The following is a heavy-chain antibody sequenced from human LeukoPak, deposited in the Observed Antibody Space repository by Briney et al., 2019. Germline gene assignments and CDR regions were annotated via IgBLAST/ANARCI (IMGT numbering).Heavy chain of an antibody. CDR2: ISGSGGST. CDR1: GFTFSSYA. V-gene: IGHV3-23*01. Sequence: PGGSLRLSCAASGFTFSSYAMSWVRQAPGKGLEWVSAISGSGGSTYHADSVKGRFTISRDNSKNTLYLQMNSLRAEDTAVYYCAKARSAAGLLVHYYFDYWGQGTLVTVSS. D-gene: IGHD2-15*01. CDR3: AKARSAAGLLVHYYFDY. J-gene: IGHJ4*02.